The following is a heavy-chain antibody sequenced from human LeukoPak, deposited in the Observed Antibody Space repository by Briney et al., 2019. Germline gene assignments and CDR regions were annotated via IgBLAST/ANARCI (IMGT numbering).Heavy chain of an antibody. CDR2: IYPGDSDT. CDR1: GYSFTSYW. Sequence: GESLKISRQGSGYSFTSYWIGWVRQMPGKGLEWMGIIYPGDSDTRYSPSFQGQVTISADKSISTAYLQWSSLKASDTAMYYCARRYYDFWSGYYIDYWGQGTLVTVSS. V-gene: IGHV5-51*01. CDR3: ARRYYDFWSGYYIDY. J-gene: IGHJ4*02. D-gene: IGHD3-3*01.